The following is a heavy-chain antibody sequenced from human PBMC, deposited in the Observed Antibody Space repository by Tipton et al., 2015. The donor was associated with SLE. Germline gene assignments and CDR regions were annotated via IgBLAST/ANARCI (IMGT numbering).Heavy chain of an antibody. CDR1: GFIFSDSY. Sequence: SLRLSCAASGFIFSDSYMTWIRQAPGKGLEWISSISSSSSRMYYTDSVKGRFTISRDNAENSLYLQMNSLRAEDTAVYYCARRRSETGLFSKRGWFDPWGQGTLVTVSS. J-gene: IGHJ5*02. D-gene: IGHD3-10*02. V-gene: IGHV3-11*04. CDR3: ARRRSETGLFSKRGWFDP. CDR2: ISSSSSRM.